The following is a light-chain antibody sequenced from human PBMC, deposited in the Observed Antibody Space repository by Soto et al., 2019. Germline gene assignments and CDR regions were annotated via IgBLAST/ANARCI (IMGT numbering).Light chain of an antibody. CDR1: QSVSNN. V-gene: IGKV3-15*01. CDR3: QQYDNWPPIT. CDR2: YAS. J-gene: IGKJ5*01. Sequence: DIEMTQSPATLSVSPGDTATLSCRASQSVSNNLAWYQQKPGQAPRILIYYASTRATGIPARFSGSGSGTEFTLTISSLQSEDFSVYYCQQYDNWPPITFGQGTRLQIK.